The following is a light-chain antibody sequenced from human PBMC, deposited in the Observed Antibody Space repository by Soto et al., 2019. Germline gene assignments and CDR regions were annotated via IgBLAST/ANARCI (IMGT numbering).Light chain of an antibody. J-gene: IGLJ3*02. CDR1: SSNIGNNY. V-gene: IGLV1-51*02. CDR2: ENT. CDR3: GTWDSSLGASGV. Sequence: QSVLTQPHSVSAAPGQKVTISCSGSSSNIGNNYVSWYQQLPGTAPKLLIYENTKRPSGIPARCAGSKSGTSGTLGITGLKPGDSADYYCGTWDSSLGASGVFGGGTKLTVL.